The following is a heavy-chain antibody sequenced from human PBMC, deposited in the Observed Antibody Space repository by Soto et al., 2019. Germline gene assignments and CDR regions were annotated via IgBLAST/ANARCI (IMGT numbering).Heavy chain of an antibody. J-gene: IGHJ4*02. V-gene: IGHV3-23*01. Sequence: EVQLLESGGGVVXPGESLRLSCAASGFTFSSYAISWVRQAPGKGLEWVSSISVSGGSTYYADAVKGRFTFSRDNSKNTLYLQMNSLRAEDTALYYCARTTAFDYWGQGTLVTVSS. CDR2: ISVSGGST. CDR1: GFTFSSYA. CDR3: ARTTAFDY. D-gene: IGHD4-17*01.